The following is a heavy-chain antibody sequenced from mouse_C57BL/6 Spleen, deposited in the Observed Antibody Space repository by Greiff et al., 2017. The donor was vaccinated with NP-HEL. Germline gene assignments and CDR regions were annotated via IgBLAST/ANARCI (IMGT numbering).Heavy chain of an antibody. CDR1: GYSITSGYY. D-gene: IGHD2-4*01. CDR2: ISYDGSN. V-gene: IGHV3-6*01. Sequence: EVQLQQSGPGLVKPSQSLSLTCSVTGYSITSGYYWNWIRQFPGNKLEWMGYISYDGSNNYNPSLKNRISITRDTSKNQFFLKLNSVTTEDTATYYCARDRTMRYFDVWGTGTTVTVSS. J-gene: IGHJ1*03. CDR3: ARDRTMRYFDV.